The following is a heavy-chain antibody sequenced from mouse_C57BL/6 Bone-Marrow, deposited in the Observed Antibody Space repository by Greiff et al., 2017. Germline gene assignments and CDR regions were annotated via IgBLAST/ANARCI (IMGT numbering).Heavy chain of an antibody. CDR2: IWSGGST. CDR3: ASPTGLGPWFAC. CDR1: GFSLTSYG. J-gene: IGHJ3*01. V-gene: IGHV2-2*01. Sequence: VKLVESGPGLVQPSQSLSITCTVSGFSLTSYGVHWVRQSPGKGLEWLGVIWSGGSTDYNAAFISRLSISKDNSKSQVFFKMNSLQADDTAIYYCASPTGLGPWFACWGQGTLVTVSA. D-gene: IGHD4-1*01.